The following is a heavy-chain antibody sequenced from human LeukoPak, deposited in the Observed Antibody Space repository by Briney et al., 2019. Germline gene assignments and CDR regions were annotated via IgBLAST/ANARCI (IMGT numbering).Heavy chain of an antibody. J-gene: IGHJ5*02. CDR2: INPDSGGT. CDR1: GYTFTCYY. CDR3: ARGARVDATAGGWFDT. Sequence: GASVKVSCKASGYTFTCYYMDWVRQAPGQGLEWMGWINPDSGGTRSAQKFQGRVTMTRDTSIGTAYMELSRLRSDETVVYYCARGARVDATAGGWFDTWGQGTLVTVTS. V-gene: IGHV1-2*02. D-gene: IGHD2-15*01.